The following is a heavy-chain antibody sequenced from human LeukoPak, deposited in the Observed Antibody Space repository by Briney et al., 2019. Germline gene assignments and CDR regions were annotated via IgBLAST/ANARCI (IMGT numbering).Heavy chain of an antibody. D-gene: IGHD2-15*01. Sequence: GGSLRLSCAASGFMFSGYAMHWVRQAPGKGLEWVAVISYDGNNEFYADSVKGRFTISRDNSKTTLYLQLNSLKVEDTAVYYCTKLADGGSGWHVFDIWGQGTMVTVSS. CDR1: GFMFSGYA. CDR2: ISYDGNNE. CDR3: TKLADGGSGWHVFDI. J-gene: IGHJ3*02. V-gene: IGHV3-30-3*02.